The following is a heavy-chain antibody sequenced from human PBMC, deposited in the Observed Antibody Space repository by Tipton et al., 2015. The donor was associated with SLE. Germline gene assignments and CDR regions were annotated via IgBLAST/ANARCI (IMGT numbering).Heavy chain of an antibody. D-gene: IGHD3-10*02. V-gene: IGHV1-8*01. CDR2: INPESGNT. CDR1: GYTFTSYD. Sequence: QVQLVQSGAEVKKPGASVKVSCKASGYTFTSYDINWVRQATGQGLEWIGWINPESGNTGYAQKFQGRVTMTRDTSISTAYMEVSNLRSDDTAVYYCARGGNRMLGEFGGIDYWGQGTLVTVSS. J-gene: IGHJ4*02. CDR3: ARGGNRMLGEFGGIDY.